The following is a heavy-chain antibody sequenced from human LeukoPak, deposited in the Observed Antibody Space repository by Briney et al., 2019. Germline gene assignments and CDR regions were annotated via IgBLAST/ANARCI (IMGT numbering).Heavy chain of an antibody. J-gene: IGHJ3*02. Sequence: SETLSLTCTVSGGSISTYYWNWMRQPPGKGVEWIGYLYNSGSTNYNPSLKSRATISVDMSKNQLSLKLSSVTAADTAVYYCARGVTTPLDAFDIWGQGTMVTVSS. CDR2: LYNSGST. V-gene: IGHV4-59*01. CDR3: ARGVTTPLDAFDI. CDR1: GGSISTYY. D-gene: IGHD1-26*01.